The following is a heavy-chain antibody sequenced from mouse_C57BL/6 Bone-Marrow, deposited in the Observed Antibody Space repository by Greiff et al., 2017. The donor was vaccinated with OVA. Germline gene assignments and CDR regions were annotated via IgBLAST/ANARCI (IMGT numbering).Heavy chain of an antibody. J-gene: IGHJ4*01. V-gene: IGHV7-3*01. CDR2: IRNKANGYTT. CDR3: ARLRSRAMDY. Sequence: EVHLVESGGGLVQPGGSLSLSCAASGFTFTDYYMSWVRQPPGKALEWLGFIRNKANGYTTEYSASVKGRFTISRDNSQCILYLQMNALRAEDSATYYCARLRSRAMDYWGQGTSVTVSS. CDR1: GFTFTDYY. D-gene: IGHD1-1*01.